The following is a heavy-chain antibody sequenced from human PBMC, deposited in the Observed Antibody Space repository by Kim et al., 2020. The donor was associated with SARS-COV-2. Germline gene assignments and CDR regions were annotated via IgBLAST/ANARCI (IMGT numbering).Heavy chain of an antibody. V-gene: IGHV4-39*01. D-gene: IGHD1-1*01. Sequence: YYNPALQRRVTISVDTSKNQFSLNLRSVTATDTAVYYCARRGGIVNNYNYWGQGTLVTVSS. J-gene: IGHJ4*02. CDR3: ARRGGIVNNYNY.